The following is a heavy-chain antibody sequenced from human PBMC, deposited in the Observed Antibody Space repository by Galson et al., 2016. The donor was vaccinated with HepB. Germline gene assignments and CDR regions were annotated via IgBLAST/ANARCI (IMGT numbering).Heavy chain of an antibody. J-gene: IGHJ4*02. V-gene: IGHV5-10-1*01. D-gene: IGHD3-16*01. Sequence: QSGAEVKKPGESLKISCQGSGYIFNDYWIGWVRQMPGKGLEWMGRIHPRDSHTSYSPSFRGHVTFSIAKSLNTAFLQWTNLEASDSGTYFCARGIVGDGIGYWGQGTLVTVSP. CDR2: IHPRDSHT. CDR3: ARGIVGDGIGY. CDR1: GYIFNDYW.